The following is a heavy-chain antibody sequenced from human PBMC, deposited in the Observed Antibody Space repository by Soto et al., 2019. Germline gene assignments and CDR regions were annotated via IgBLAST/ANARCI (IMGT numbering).Heavy chain of an antibody. CDR2: IYHSGST. CDR1: GGSISSSNW. D-gene: IGHD3-10*01. J-gene: IGHJ5*01. V-gene: IGHV4-4*02. Sequence: PSETLSLTCAVSGGSISSSNWWSWVRQPPGKGLEWIGEIYHSGSTNYNPSLKSRVTISVDTSTNQFSLKLSSVTAADTAEYFCARGELRSGSYCWFDSWGQGTRVT. CDR3: ARGELRSGSYCWFDS.